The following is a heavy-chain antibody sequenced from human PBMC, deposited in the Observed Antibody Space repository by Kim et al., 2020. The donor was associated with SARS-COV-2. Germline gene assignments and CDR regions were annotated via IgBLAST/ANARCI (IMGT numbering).Heavy chain of an antibody. D-gene: IGHD6-13*01. CDR2: IDPSDSYT. CDR3: ATSIAAAGSYYYYYGMDV. V-gene: IGHV5-10-1*01. Sequence: GESLKISCKGSGYSFTSYWISWVRQMPGKGLEWMGRIDPSDSYTNYSPSFQGHVTISADKSISTAYLQWSSLKASDTAMYYCATSIAAAGSYYYYYGMDVWGKGPRSPSPQ. CDR1: GYSFTSYW. J-gene: IGHJ6*01.